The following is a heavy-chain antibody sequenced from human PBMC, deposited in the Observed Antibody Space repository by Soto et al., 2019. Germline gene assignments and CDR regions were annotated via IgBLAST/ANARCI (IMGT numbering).Heavy chain of an antibody. J-gene: IGHJ6*02. D-gene: IGHD3-10*01. Sequence: QVQLQKSGPGLVKPSETLSLTCTVSGGSITNYYCSWFRQPPGKGLEWIGYINYDGYSAYNLSLRRRVTLSMDASKTQFSLMLESVTATDTAVYYCARHGFGPLHGLVDVWGPGTTVIVSS. CDR1: GGSITNYY. CDR3: ARHGFGPLHGLVDV. CDR2: INYDGYS. V-gene: IGHV4-59*08.